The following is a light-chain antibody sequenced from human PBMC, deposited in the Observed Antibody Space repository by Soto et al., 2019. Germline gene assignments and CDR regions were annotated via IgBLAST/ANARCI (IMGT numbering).Light chain of an antibody. Sequence: QSVLTQPPSASGTPGQRVTISCSGSSSNIGRNTVNWYQQLPGTAPKLLSYSNNQRPSGVPDRFSGSKSGTSASLAISGRQSEDEADYYCAAWDDSLSGPVFGGGTKLTVL. CDR1: SSNIGRNT. J-gene: IGLJ3*02. V-gene: IGLV1-44*01. CDR2: SNN. CDR3: AAWDDSLSGPV.